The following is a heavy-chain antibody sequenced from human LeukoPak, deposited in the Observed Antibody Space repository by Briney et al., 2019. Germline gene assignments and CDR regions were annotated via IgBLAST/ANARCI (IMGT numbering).Heavy chain of an antibody. CDR3: ARSYSSTPQYYYYYYMDV. D-gene: IGHD6-13*01. CDR1: GFTFSSYA. J-gene: IGHJ6*03. Sequence: GRSLRLSCAASGFTFSSYAMSWVRQAPGKGPEWVSAISGSGGSTYYADSVKGRFTISRDNSKNTLYLQMNSLRAEDTAVYYCARSYSSTPQYYYYYYMDVWGKGTTVTVSS. CDR2: ISGSGGST. V-gene: IGHV3-23*01.